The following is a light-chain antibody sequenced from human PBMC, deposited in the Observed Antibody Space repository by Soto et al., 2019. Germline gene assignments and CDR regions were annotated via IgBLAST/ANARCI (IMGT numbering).Light chain of an antibody. V-gene: IGKV3-15*01. Sequence: EIVMTQSPATLSVSPGERATLSCRASQSVSINLAWYQQKPGQAPRLLIYGASTRATGIPARFSGSGSETEFTLTISSLQSEDFAVYYCQQYNNWPLRFGQGTKVEIK. CDR2: GAS. J-gene: IGKJ1*01. CDR3: QQYNNWPLR. CDR1: QSVSIN.